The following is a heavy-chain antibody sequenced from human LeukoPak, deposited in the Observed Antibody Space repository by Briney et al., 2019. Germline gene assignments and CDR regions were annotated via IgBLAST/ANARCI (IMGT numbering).Heavy chain of an antibody. Sequence: APVKVSCKASGYTFTGYYMHWVRQAPGQGLEWMGWINPNSGGTNYAQKFQGRVTMTRDTSISTAYMELSRLRSDDTAVYYCARDRSAYLANWFDPWGQGTLVTVSS. J-gene: IGHJ5*02. V-gene: IGHV1-2*02. CDR1: GYTFTGYY. CDR3: ARDRSAYLANWFDP. CDR2: INPNSGGT.